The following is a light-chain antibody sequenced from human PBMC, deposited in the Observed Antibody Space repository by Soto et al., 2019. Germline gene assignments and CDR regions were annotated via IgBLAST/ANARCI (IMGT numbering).Light chain of an antibody. V-gene: IGLV2-14*01. CDR3: CSYTSTSTWV. J-gene: IGLJ3*02. CDR1: SSDVGSYNY. Sequence: QSVLTQPASVSGSPGQSITISCTGTSSDVGSYNYVSWYQQHPGKAPKVMIYDVRNRPSGVSNRFSGSKSGNTASLTISGLQAEDEADYYCCSYTSTSTWVFGGGTQLTVL. CDR2: DVR.